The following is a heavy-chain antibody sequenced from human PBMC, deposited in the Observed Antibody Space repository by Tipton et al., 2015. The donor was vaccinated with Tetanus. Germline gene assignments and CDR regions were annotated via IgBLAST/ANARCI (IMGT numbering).Heavy chain of an antibody. V-gene: IGHV1-8*01. J-gene: IGHJ5*02. Sequence: QSGPEVKKPGASVKVSCKASGYTFTSYDINWVRQATGQGLEWMGWMNPNSGNTGYAQKFRGRVTMTRNTSISTAYMELSSLRSEDTAVYYCARVTYGWTWFDPWGQGTLVTVSS. CDR3: ARVTYGWTWFDP. CDR2: MNPNSGNT. D-gene: IGHD3-10*01. CDR1: GYTFTSYD.